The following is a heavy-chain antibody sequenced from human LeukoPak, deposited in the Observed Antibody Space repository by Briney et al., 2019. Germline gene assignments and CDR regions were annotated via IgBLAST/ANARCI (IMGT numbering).Heavy chain of an antibody. CDR3: AHTNDYGGMFDY. V-gene: IGHV2-5*01. J-gene: IGHJ4*02. D-gene: IGHD4-23*01. CDR1: GFSLSTSGVG. CDR2: IYWNDDK. Sequence: SGPTLVNPTQTLTLTCTFSGFSLSTSGVGVGWIRQPPGKALEWLALIYWNDDKRYSPSLKSRLTITKDTSKNQVVLTMTNMDPVDTATYYCAHTNDYGGMFDYWGQGTLVTVSS.